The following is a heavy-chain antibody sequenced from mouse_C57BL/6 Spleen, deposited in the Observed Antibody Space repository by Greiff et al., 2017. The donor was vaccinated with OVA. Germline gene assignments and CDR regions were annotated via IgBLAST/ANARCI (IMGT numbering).Heavy chain of an antibody. D-gene: IGHD2-3*01. Sequence: QVQLQQPGAELVKPGASVKLSCKASGYTFTSYWMHWVKQRPGRGLEWIGRIDPNSGGTKYNEKFKNKATLTVDKPSSTAYMQLSSLTSEDSAVYYCARELMVTFLYAMDYWGRGTSVTVSS. V-gene: IGHV1-72*01. CDR2: IDPNSGGT. CDR3: ARELMVTFLYAMDY. J-gene: IGHJ4*01. CDR1: GYTFTSYW.